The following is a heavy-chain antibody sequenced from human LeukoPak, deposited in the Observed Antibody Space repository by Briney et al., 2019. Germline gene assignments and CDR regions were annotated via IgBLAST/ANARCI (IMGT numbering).Heavy chain of an antibody. D-gene: IGHD2-2*01. J-gene: IGHJ6*03. CDR2: INPNSGGT. CDR3: ARDPGGYCSSTSCPYYYYYMDV. Sequence: GASVKVSCKASGYTFTGYYMHWVRQAPGQWLEWMGWINPNSGGTNYAQKVQVRVTMTRDTSISTAYMELSRLRSDDTAVYYCARDPGGYCSSTSCPYYYYYMDVWGKGTTVTVSS. CDR1: GYTFTGYY. V-gene: IGHV1-2*02.